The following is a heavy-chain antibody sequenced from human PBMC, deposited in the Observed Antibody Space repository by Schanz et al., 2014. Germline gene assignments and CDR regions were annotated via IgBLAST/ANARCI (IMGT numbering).Heavy chain of an antibody. V-gene: IGHV3-23*04. J-gene: IGHJ4*02. CDR3: TKEDATALWYFEH. Sequence: VQLVESGGGVVQPGRSLRLSCAASGFAFSSFALSWVRQSPGKGLEWVSAISANDYDTYYAPSVKGRFTVSRDNSKNTVYLQMNSLRVDDTAVYYCTKEDATALWYFEHWGQGTLVTVSS. CDR1: GFAFSSFA. CDR2: ISANDYDT. D-gene: IGHD6-13*01.